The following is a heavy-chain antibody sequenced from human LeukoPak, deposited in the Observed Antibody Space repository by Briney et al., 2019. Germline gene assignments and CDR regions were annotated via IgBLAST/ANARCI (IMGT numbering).Heavy chain of an antibody. J-gene: IGHJ6*02. Sequence: SETLSLTCTVSGGSISNYYWSWIRQSPEKGLEWIGYVYYTGTTNYNPPLKSRLTMSVDTSKNQFSLSLSSVTAADTAVYYCARRLRDYSSSSGGMDVWGQGTTVTVSS. CDR3: ARRLRDYSSSSGGMDV. CDR1: GGSISNYY. V-gene: IGHV4-59*08. CDR2: VYYTGTT. D-gene: IGHD6-6*01.